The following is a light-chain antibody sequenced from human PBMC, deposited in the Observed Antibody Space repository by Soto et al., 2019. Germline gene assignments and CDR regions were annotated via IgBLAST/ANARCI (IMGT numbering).Light chain of an antibody. V-gene: IGKV3-20*01. Sequence: EIVLTQSPSTLSLSPGEGATLSCRASQSVSSSYLAWYQQKPGQAPRLLIYGASSRATGIPDRFSGSGSGTDFTLTISRLEPEDFAVYYCQQYGSSPQTFGQGTKLEIK. CDR3: QQYGSSPQT. CDR2: GAS. J-gene: IGKJ2*01. CDR1: QSVSSSY.